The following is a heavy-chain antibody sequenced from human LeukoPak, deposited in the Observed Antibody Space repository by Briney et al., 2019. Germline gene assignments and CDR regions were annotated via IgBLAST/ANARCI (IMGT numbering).Heavy chain of an antibody. CDR1: GGSISSGGYY. CDR2: IYYSGST. J-gene: IGHJ6*02. CDR3: ARDVRHQDYYGMDV. V-gene: IGHV4-31*03. Sequence: SETLSLTCTVSGGSISSGGYYWRWIRQHPGKGLEWIGYIYYSGSTYYNPSLKSRVTISVDTSKNQFSLKLSSVTAADTAVYYCARDVRHQDYYGMDVWGQGTTVTVSS.